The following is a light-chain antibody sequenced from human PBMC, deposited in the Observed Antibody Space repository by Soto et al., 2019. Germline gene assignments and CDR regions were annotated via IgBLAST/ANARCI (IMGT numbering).Light chain of an antibody. CDR2: GAS. J-gene: IGKJ1*01. CDR1: QSVSSN. CDR3: QQYASYPWT. V-gene: IGKV3-15*01. Sequence: IVITQSPATVSVSPGERATLSCRASQSVSSNLAWYQQKPGQAPRLLIYGASTRATDIPARFSGSGSGTEFSLTISSLQPGDSATFYCQQYASYPWTFGRGTKVDIK.